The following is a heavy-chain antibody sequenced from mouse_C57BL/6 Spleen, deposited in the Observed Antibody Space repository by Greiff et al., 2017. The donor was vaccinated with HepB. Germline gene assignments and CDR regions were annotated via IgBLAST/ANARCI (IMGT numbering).Heavy chain of an antibody. CDR2: INPNNGGT. CDR1: GYTFTDYY. V-gene: IGHV1-26*01. J-gene: IGHJ4*01. CDR3: ARRERIYYGSSKAMDY. D-gene: IGHD1-1*01. Sequence: EVQLQQSGPELVKPGASVKISCKASGYTFTDYYMNWVKQSHGKSLEWIGDINPNNGGTSYNQKFKGKATLTVDKSSSTAYMELRSLTSEDSAVYYCARRERIYYGSSKAMDYWGQGTSVTVSS.